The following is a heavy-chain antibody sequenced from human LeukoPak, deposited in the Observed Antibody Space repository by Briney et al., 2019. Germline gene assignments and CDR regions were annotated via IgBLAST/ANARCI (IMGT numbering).Heavy chain of an antibody. V-gene: IGHV4-59*12. J-gene: IGHJ3*02. CDR1: GGSISGYY. CDR2: IYHNGGT. CDR3: ARDLGYYDSSEGAFDI. Sequence: SETLSLTCTVSGGSISGYYWSWIRQPPGKGLEWIGYIYHNGGTNYNPSLQSRLTISVDTSKNQFSLKLSSVTAADTAVYYCARDLGYYDSSEGAFDIWGQGTMVTVSS. D-gene: IGHD3-22*01.